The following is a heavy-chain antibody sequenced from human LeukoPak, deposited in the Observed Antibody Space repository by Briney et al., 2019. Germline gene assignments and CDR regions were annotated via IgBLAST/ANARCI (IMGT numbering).Heavy chain of an antibody. V-gene: IGHV4-34*01. D-gene: IGHD3-22*01. Sequence: SETLSLTCAVYGGSFSGYYWSWIRQPPGKGLEWIGEINHSGSTNYNPSLKSRVTISVDTSKNQFSLKLSSVTAADTAVYYCARGPSYYDSSGYLTGYYFDYWGQGTLVTVSS. CDR3: ARGPSYYDSSGYLTGYYFDY. J-gene: IGHJ4*02. CDR2: INHSGST. CDR1: GGSFSGYY.